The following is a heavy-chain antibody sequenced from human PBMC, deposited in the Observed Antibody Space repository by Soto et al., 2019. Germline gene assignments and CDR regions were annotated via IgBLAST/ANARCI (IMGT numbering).Heavy chain of an antibody. J-gene: IGHJ5*02. CDR1: GGSFSGYY. Sequence: QVQLQQWGAGLLKPSETLSLTCAVYGGSFSGYYWSWIRQPPGKGLEWSGEINHSGSTNYNPSLESRVTISVDTSKNQFSLQLSSVTAADTAVYYCARGGITMIFTVWFDPWGQGTLVTVSS. CDR2: INHSGST. D-gene: IGHD3-22*01. CDR3: ARGGITMIFTVWFDP. V-gene: IGHV4-34*01.